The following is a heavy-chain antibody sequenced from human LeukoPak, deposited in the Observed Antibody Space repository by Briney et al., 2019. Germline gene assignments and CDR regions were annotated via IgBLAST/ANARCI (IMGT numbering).Heavy chain of an antibody. CDR2: INHSGST. Sequence: SETLSLTCAVYGGSFSGYYWSWIRQPPGKGLEWIGEINHSGSTNYNPSLKSRVTISVDTSKNQFSLKLSSVTAADTAVYYCARGNYYMDVWGKGTTVTVS. CDR3: ARGNYYMDV. V-gene: IGHV4-34*01. J-gene: IGHJ6*03. CDR1: GGSFSGYY.